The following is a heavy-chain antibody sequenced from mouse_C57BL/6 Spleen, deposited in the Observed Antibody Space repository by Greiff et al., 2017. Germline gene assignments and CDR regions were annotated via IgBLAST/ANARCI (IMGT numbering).Heavy chain of an antibody. CDR3: AREDMGFAY. Sequence: EVQLQQSGPELVKPGASVKISCKASGYSFTGYYMNWVKQSPEKSLEWIGEINPSTGGTTYNQKFKAKATLTVDKSSSTAYMQLKSLTSEDSAVYYCAREDMGFAYWGQGTLVTVSA. CDR1: GYSFTGYY. J-gene: IGHJ3*01. CDR2: INPSTGGT. D-gene: IGHD3-3*01. V-gene: IGHV1-42*01.